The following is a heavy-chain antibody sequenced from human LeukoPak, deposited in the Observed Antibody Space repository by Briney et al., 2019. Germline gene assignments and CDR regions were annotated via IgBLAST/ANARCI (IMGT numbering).Heavy chain of an antibody. CDR2: INHSGST. CDR1: GGSFSGYY. J-gene: IGHJ5*02. Sequence: SETLSLTCAVYGGSFSGYYWSWIRQPPGKGLEWIGEINHSGSTNYNPSLKSRVTISVDTSKNQFSLKLSSVTAADTAVYYCARGPPGLGYCSSTSCPNWFDPWGQGTLVTVSS. D-gene: IGHD2-2*01. V-gene: IGHV4-34*01. CDR3: ARGPPGLGYCSSTSCPNWFDP.